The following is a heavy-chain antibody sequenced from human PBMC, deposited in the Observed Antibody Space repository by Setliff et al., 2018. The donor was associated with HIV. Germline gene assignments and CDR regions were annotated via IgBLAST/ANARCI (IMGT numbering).Heavy chain of an antibody. Sequence: FLRLSCAASGFTFDDYAMHWVRQAPGKGLEWGSGISWNSGGIGYADSVKGRFTISRDNAKNSLYLQMNSLRAEDTAWYYCTREAGGSGKYYRHWGQGTLVTVSS. V-gene: IGHV3-9*01. J-gene: IGHJ4*02. D-gene: IGHD3-10*01. CDR3: TREAGGSGKYYRH. CDR2: ISWNSGGI. CDR1: GFTFDDYA.